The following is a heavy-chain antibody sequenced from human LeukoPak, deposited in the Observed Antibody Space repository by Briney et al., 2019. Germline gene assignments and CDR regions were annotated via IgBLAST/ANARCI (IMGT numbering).Heavy chain of an antibody. Sequence: GSSVKVSCKASGGTFSSYAISWVRQAPGQGLEWMGRIIPILGTANYAQKFQGRVTITADKSTSTAYMELSSLRSEDTAVYYCARGRIITGTTYYYYGMDVWGQGTTVTVSS. J-gene: IGHJ6*02. D-gene: IGHD1-7*01. CDR3: ARGRIITGTTYYYYGMDV. CDR1: GGTFSSYA. V-gene: IGHV1-69*04. CDR2: IIPILGTA.